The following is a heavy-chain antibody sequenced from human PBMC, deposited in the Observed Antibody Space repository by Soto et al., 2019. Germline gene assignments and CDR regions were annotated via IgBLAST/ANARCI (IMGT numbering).Heavy chain of an antibody. CDR3: ARNGTYSSSLSQYSGMDV. CDR1: GGTFDNFI. CDR2: IVPMLGTP. Sequence: QVQLVQSGAEVKEPGSSVRVSCKASGGTFDNFIMNWVRQTPGRGLEWMGWIVPMLGTPTYAEKFKGRVTISATGSTSTMYMEVTSLRSEDTAIYYCARNGTYSSSLSQYSGMDVWGQGTTVTVSS. V-gene: IGHV1-69*01. D-gene: IGHD1-26*01. J-gene: IGHJ6*02.